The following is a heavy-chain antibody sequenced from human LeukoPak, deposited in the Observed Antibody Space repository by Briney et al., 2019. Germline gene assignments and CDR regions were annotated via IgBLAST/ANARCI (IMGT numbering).Heavy chain of an antibody. CDR1: GGSFSGYY. V-gene: IGHV4-34*01. CDR2: INHSGST. D-gene: IGHD2-2*01. J-gene: IGHJ4*02. Sequence: SETLSLTCAVYGGSFSGYYWSWIRQPPGKGLEWIGEINHSGSTNYNPSLKSRVTISVDTSKNQFSLKLSSVTAADTAVYYCARGPLGYCSSTSCELSSIKMDYWGQGTLVTVSS. CDR3: ARGPLGYCSSTSCELSSIKMDY.